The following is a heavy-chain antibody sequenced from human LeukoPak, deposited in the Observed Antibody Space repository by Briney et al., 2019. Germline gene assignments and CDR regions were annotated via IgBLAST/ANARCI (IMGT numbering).Heavy chain of an antibody. CDR3: ARVILGNYGLDY. CDR1: GFTFSSYG. D-gene: IGHD3-10*01. CDR2: ISGSGGSR. Sequence: GGSLRLSCAASGFTFSSYGMNWVRQAPGKGLEWVSYISGSGGSRDYADSVRGRFAISRDNAKDSLYLEMNSLRAEDTAVYFCARVILGNYGLDYWGQGTLVTVSS. J-gene: IGHJ4*02. V-gene: IGHV3-48*04.